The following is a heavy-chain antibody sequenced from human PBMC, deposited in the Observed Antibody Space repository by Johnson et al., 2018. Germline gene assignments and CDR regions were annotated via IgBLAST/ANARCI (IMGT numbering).Heavy chain of an antibody. CDR1: GGSFSGYY. Sequence: QVQLQQGGAGLLKPSETLSLTCAVYGGSFSGYYWSWIRQPPEKGLEWIGEINHSGSTNYNPSPKSRVTISVDTSKNQFSLKRGSLTAADTAWYYCARGRGTMIVVPDAFDIWGQGTMVTVSS. CDR3: ARGRGTMIVVPDAFDI. D-gene: IGHD3-22*01. J-gene: IGHJ3*02. V-gene: IGHV4-34*01. CDR2: INHSGST.